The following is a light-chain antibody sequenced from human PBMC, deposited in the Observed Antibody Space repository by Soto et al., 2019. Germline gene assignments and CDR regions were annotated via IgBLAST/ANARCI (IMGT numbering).Light chain of an antibody. CDR2: WAS. Sequence: DIVMTQSPESLAVSLGERATINCKSSQSVLYSSNTKNYLAWYQQKPGQPPKLLIYWASTRESGVPERFSGSGSGTEFTLTISSLQAEDVAVYYCQQYYSTPLTFGGGTKVEIK. CDR1: QSVLYSSNTKNY. CDR3: QQYYSTPLT. J-gene: IGKJ4*01. V-gene: IGKV4-1*01.